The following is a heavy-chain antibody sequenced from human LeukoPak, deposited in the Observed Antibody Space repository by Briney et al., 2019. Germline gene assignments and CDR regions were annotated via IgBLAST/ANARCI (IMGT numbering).Heavy chain of an antibody. V-gene: IGHV5-51*01. CDR1: GYSFTPSW. CDR2: IYPGRTDI. CDR3: ARGGKGAVYTSENSCSYHMDV. D-gene: IGHD2-15*01. Sequence: GESLKTLRKSSGYSFTPSWVAWGRERPGKGLGWVGIIYPGRTDIRYRASFQGQVTLSAATCIGTAYLPWSSLEAPGTAMYYRARGGKGAVYTSENSCSYHMDVWGKGTMVTVSS. J-gene: IGHJ6*03.